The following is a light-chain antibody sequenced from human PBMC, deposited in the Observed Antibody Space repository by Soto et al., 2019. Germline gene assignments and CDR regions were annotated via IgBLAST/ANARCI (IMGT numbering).Light chain of an antibody. CDR3: QQYGSSGT. V-gene: IGKV3-20*01. CDR1: QSVSSNY. J-gene: IGKJ1*01. Sequence: EIVLTQSPVTLSWSPVERSTLSCMASQSVSSNYLAWYQQKPGQSPRLLIYGASSRATGIPDRFSGSGSGTDFTLTISRLEPEDFAVYYCQQYGSSGTFGQGTKVDIK. CDR2: GAS.